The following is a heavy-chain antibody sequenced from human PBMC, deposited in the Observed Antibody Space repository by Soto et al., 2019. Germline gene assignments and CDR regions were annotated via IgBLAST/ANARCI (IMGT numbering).Heavy chain of an antibody. Sequence: QITLKESGPTVVKPTETLTLTCTFSGFSLTTSGVGVGWVRQSQGKAPEWLALLYWDDDKRYSTSLKSRLTITKDTSKNQVVLTMANVDPADTATYYCAHRVLRTVFGLVTTTAIYFDFWGQGTPVVVSS. CDR3: AHRVLRTVFGLVTTTAIYFDF. CDR1: GFSLTTSGVG. J-gene: IGHJ4*02. V-gene: IGHV2-5*02. CDR2: LYWDDDK. D-gene: IGHD3-3*01.